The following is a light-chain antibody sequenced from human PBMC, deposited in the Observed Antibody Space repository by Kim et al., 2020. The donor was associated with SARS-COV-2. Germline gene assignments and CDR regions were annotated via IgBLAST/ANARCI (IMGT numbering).Light chain of an antibody. J-gene: IGLJ2*01. CDR3: CSFAGNSLI. CDR1: RSDVGAYNY. V-gene: IGLV2-11*01. Sequence: QSALTQPRSVSGSPGQSVTMSCTGTRSDVGAYNYVSWYQQHPGKAPKVVIYDVTNRPSGVPDRFSGSKSGNTASLTISGLQAEDEADYYCCSFAGNSLIFGGGTQLTVL. CDR2: DVT.